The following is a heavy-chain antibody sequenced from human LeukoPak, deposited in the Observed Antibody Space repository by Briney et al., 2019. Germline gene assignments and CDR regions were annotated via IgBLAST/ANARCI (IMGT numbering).Heavy chain of an antibody. CDR1: GYTLTELS. V-gene: IGHV1-24*01. D-gene: IGHD3-22*01. CDR2: FDPEDGET. Sequence: ASVKVSCKVSGYTLTELSMHWVRQAPGKGLEWMGGFDPEDGETIYAQKFQGRVTMTEDTFTDTAYMELSSLRSEDTAVYYCATAYYYDSSGYYIRPFDYWGQGTLVTVSS. J-gene: IGHJ4*02. CDR3: ATAYYYDSSGYYIRPFDY.